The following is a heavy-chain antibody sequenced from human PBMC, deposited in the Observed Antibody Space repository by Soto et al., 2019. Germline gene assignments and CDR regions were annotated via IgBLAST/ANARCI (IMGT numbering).Heavy chain of an antibody. CDR3: AKGPLNDYDSSGYYY. Sequence: GGSLRLSCAASGFTFSSYAMSWVRQAPGKGLEWVSAISGSGGSTYYADSVKGRFTISRDNSKNTLYLQMNSLRAEDTAVYYCAKGPLNDYDSSGYYYWGQGTLVTVSS. CDR1: GFTFSSYA. J-gene: IGHJ4*02. CDR2: ISGSGGST. V-gene: IGHV3-23*01. D-gene: IGHD3-22*01.